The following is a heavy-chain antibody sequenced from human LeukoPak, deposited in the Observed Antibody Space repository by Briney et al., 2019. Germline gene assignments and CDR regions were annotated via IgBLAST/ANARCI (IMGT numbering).Heavy chain of an antibody. D-gene: IGHD3-3*01. CDR1: GESVSINSAA. CDR2: TYYRSKWYN. Sequence: SPTLSLTFAISGESVSINSAAWNWIRQSPARGLEWLGRTYYRSKWYNNDAVSVKGRITMNPNTSKNQFSLKLNSVTPEDTAVSYCARGWGRFLVEFDPWGQGTLVTVSS. CDR3: ARGWGRFLVEFDP. V-gene: IGHV6-1*01. J-gene: IGHJ5*02.